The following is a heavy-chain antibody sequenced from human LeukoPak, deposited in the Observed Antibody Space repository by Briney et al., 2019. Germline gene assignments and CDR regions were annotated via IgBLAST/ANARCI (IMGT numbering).Heavy chain of an antibody. J-gene: IGHJ3*02. Sequence: GKSLRLSCAASGFTFDDYAMHWVRQAPGKGLEGVSSISWNSGSIGYADSVKGRFTISRDNAKNSLYLQMNSLRAEDTALYYCAGSWCSSTGCFPSRGRFDIWGQGTMVTVSS. CDR3: AGSWCSSTGCFPSRGRFDI. CDR2: ISWNSGSI. V-gene: IGHV3-9*01. CDR1: GFTFDDYA. D-gene: IGHD2-2*01.